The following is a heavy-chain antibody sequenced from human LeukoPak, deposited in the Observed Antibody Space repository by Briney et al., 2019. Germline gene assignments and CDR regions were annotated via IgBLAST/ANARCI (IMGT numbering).Heavy chain of an antibody. CDR1: GFTFSSYA. Sequence: PGGSLRLSCAASGFTFSSYAVHWVRQAPGKGLEWVAVISYDGSNKYYADSVKGRFTISRDNAKNSLYLQMNSLRAEDTAVYYCARTSVGTAMATGYWGQGTLVTVSS. V-gene: IGHV3-30*04. CDR2: ISYDGSNK. CDR3: ARTSVGTAMATGY. J-gene: IGHJ4*02. D-gene: IGHD5-18*01.